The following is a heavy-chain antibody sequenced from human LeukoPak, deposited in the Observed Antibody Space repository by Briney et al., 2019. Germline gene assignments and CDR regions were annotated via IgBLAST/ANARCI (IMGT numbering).Heavy chain of an antibody. CDR1: GVSFSDYY. D-gene: IGHD6-6*01. V-gene: IGHV4-34*01. CDR2: INHSGST. Sequence: SETLSLTCAVYGVSFSDYYWSWIRQPPGKGLEWIGEINHSGSTIYNPSPRSRVTISVDTSKNQFSLKLSSVTAADTAVYFCARGLGHSSSDYWGQGTLVTVSS. CDR3: ARGLGHSSSDY. J-gene: IGHJ4*02.